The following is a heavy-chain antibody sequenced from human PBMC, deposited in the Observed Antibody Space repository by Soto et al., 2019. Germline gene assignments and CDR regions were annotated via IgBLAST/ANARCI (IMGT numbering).Heavy chain of an antibody. D-gene: IGHD3-22*01. CDR2: IYHGGST. J-gene: IGHJ5*02. Sequence: SETRSLTCAVSGYSISSGYYWGWLRQPPGKGLECNGIIYHGGSTYYNPSLNSRVTLSIDMTNNHVSLILNSVTAADTAVYYCARVGPWVPYYYDSSPYTFENWFDPWGQGTLVTVSS. CDR3: ARVGPWVPYYYDSSPYTFENWFDP. V-gene: IGHV4-38-2*01. CDR1: GYSISSGYY.